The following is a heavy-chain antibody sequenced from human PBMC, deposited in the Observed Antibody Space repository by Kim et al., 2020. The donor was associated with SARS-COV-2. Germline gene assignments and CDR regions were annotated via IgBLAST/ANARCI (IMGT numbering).Heavy chain of an antibody. CDR3: ARDPIVGATQYWYFDL. CDR2: IYYSGST. J-gene: IGHJ2*01. CDR1: GGSISSYY. D-gene: IGHD1-26*01. V-gene: IGHV4-59*01. Sequence: SETLSLTCTVSGGSISSYYWSWIRQPPGKGLEWIGYIYYSGSTNYNPSLKSRVTISVDTSKNQFSLKLSSVTAADTAVYYCARDPIVGATQYWYFDLWGRGTLVTVSS.